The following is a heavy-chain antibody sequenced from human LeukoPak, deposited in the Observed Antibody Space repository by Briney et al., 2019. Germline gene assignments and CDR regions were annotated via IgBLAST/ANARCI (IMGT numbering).Heavy chain of an antibody. D-gene: IGHD7-27*01. V-gene: IGHV4-59*01. CDR2: IYFSGST. CDR1: GVSINGYY. Sequence: SEPLSLTCSVSGVSINGYYWSWIRQSPGKGLECIGYIYFSGSTNYNPSLESRVTISLDTSRNQFSLRLQSVTAADTAVYFCARGTTGAYFGTPPYFDYWGQGSLVTVSS. J-gene: IGHJ4*02. CDR3: ARGTTGAYFGTPPYFDY.